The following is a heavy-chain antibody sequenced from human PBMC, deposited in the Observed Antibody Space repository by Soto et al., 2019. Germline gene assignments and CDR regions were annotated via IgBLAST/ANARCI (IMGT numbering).Heavy chain of an antibody. V-gene: IGHV3-30*18. D-gene: IGHD3-9*01. CDR3: AKDHYLRYFDWALDY. Sequence: SLRLSCAASGFIFSDYGMHWVRQAPGKGLEWVANISYDGSNKYYADSMKGRFTVSRDNSKNTLYLQMKNLKTEDTAVYYCAKDHYLRYFDWALDYWGHGTLVTVSS. CDR2: ISYDGSNK. CDR1: GFIFSDYG. J-gene: IGHJ4*01.